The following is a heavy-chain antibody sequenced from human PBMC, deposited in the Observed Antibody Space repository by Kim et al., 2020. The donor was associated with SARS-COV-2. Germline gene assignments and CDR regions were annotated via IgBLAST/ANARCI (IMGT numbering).Heavy chain of an antibody. CDR1: GFTFSSYA. V-gene: IGHV3-23*01. Sequence: GGSLRLSCAASGFTFSSYAMSWVRQAPGKGLEWVSAISGSGGSTYYADSVKGRFTISRDNSKNTLYLQMNSLRAEDTAVYYCAKKGRMATIRGHFDYWGQGTLVTVSS. J-gene: IGHJ4*02. D-gene: IGHD5-12*01. CDR3: AKKGRMATIRGHFDY. CDR2: ISGSGGST.